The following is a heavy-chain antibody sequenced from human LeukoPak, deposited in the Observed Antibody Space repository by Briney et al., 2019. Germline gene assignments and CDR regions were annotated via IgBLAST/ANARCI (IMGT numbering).Heavy chain of an antibody. CDR2: IIPIFGTA. CDR3: ARDQTNGNPFSFDP. Sequence: ASLKVSCKASGGTFSSYAISWVRQAPGQGLEWMGGIIPIFGTANYAQKFQGRVTITADESTSTAYMELSSLRSEDTAVYYCARDQTNGNPFSFDPWGQGTLVTVSS. V-gene: IGHV1-69*13. D-gene: IGHD4-23*01. CDR1: GGTFSSYA. J-gene: IGHJ5*02.